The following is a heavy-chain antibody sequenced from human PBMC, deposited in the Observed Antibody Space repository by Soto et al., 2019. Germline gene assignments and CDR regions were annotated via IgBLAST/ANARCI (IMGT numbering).Heavy chain of an antibody. CDR3: AREFWPLSWFDP. V-gene: IGHV3-66*01. D-gene: IGHD3-3*01. CDR2: IYSDGRT. J-gene: IGHJ5*02. CDR1: GFTVCTIY. Sequence: PGGSLTLSCGASGFTVCTIYMNWVRQAPGKGLEWVSTIYSDGRTYYADSVKGRFTMSRDDAKNTLFLQMNSLRDEDTAVYYCAREFWPLSWFDPWGQGTLVTVSS.